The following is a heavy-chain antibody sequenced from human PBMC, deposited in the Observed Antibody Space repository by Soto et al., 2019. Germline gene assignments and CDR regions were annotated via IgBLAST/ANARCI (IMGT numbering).Heavy chain of an antibody. CDR3: ASGVTRHYYYYYMHV. J-gene: IGHJ6*03. Sequence: SETLSLTCAVYGGSFSGYYWSWIRQPPGKGLEWIGEINHSGSTNYNPSLKSRVTISVDTSKNQFSLKLSSVTAADTAVYYCASGVTRHYYYYYMHVSGKATTVTVSS. CDR1: GGSFSGYY. CDR2: INHSGST. D-gene: IGHD4-4*01. V-gene: IGHV4-34*01.